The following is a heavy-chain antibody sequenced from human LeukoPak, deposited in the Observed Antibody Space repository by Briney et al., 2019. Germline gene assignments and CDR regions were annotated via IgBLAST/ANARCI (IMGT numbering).Heavy chain of an antibody. J-gene: IGHJ3*02. D-gene: IGHD1-1*01. CDR1: GFTFSSYA. CDR2: ISGSGGST. Sequence: GGSLRLSCAASGFTFSSYAMSWVRQAPGKGLEWVSAISGSGGSTYYADSVKGRFTISRDNSKNTLYLQMNSLRAEDTAVYYCARDIVAGTTYPSDVFDIWGQGTMVTVSS. CDR3: ARDIVAGTTYPSDVFDI. V-gene: IGHV3-23*01.